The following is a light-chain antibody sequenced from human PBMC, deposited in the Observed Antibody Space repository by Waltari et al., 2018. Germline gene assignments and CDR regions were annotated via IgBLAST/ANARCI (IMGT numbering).Light chain of an antibody. Sequence: DIQMTQSPSTLSAFVGGRVTITCRASQTISARLAWYQQKPGKAPKLLIYESSKLESGVPSRFSGSASGTQFTLIISSLQPGDFATYYCQQYNTYPWTFGQGTKIEIK. CDR3: QQYNTYPWT. CDR1: QTISAR. CDR2: ESS. V-gene: IGKV1-5*03. J-gene: IGKJ1*01.